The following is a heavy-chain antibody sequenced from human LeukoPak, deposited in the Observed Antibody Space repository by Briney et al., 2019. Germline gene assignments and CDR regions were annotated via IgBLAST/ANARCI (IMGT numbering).Heavy chain of an antibody. D-gene: IGHD2-8*01. Sequence: ASVKVSCKASGYTFINYGINWVRQAPGQGLEWMGRINPSSGGTNFAQKFQGRVTMTRDTSISTAYVELTGLRSDDTAVYYCARDSDTNGGGSWGQGTLVTVSS. CDR2: INPSSGGT. J-gene: IGHJ5*02. CDR3: ARDSDTNGGGS. V-gene: IGHV1-2*06. CDR1: GYTFINYG.